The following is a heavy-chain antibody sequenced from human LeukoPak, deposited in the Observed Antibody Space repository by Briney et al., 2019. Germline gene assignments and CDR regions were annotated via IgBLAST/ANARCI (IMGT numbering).Heavy chain of an antibody. CDR2: IGTAGDT. D-gene: IGHD2-21*02. CDR1: GFTFSSYD. V-gene: IGHV3-13*01. CDR3: ARDGGDDAFDI. Sequence: PGGSLRLSCAASGFTFSSYDMHWVRQATGKGLEWVSAIGTAGDTYYPGSVKGRFTISRENAKNSLYLQMNSLRAEDTAVYYCARDGGDDAFDIWGQGTMVTVSS. J-gene: IGHJ3*02.